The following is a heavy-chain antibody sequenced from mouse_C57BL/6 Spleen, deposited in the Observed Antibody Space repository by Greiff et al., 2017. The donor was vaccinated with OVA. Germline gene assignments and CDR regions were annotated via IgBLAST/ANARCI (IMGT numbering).Heavy chain of an antibody. CDR1: GFTFTDYY. V-gene: IGHV7-3*01. D-gene: IGHD4-1*01. J-gene: IGHJ4*01. CDR2: IRNKANGSTT. CDR3: ARLTGPYYAMDY. Sequence: EVQGVESGGGLVQPGGSLSLSCAASGFTFTDYYMSWVRQPPGKALEWFGFIRNKANGSTTKYSASVKGRFTISRDNSQSILYLQMNALRAEDSATDYCARLTGPYYAMDYWGQGTSVTVSS.